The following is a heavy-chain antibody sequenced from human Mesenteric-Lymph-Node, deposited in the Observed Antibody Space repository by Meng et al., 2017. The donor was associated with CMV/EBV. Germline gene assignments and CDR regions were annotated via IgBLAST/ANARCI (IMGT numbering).Heavy chain of an antibody. V-gene: IGHV3-21*01. D-gene: IGHD1-26*01. J-gene: IGHJ6*02. CDR2: ISFVSSYI. CDR1: GFTFSSYS. Sequence: GESLKISCAASGFTFSSYSMHWVRQAPGKGLEWVSSISFVSSYIDYADSVKGRFSISRDNAKNSLYLQMNSLRADDTAVYYCARDGAGRIPPYYYYGMDVWGQGTTVTVSS. CDR3: ARDGAGRIPPYYYYGMDV.